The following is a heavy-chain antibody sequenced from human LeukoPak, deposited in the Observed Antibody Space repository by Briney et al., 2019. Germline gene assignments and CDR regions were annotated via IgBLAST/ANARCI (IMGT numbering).Heavy chain of an antibody. CDR3: ARGQTSVTTCYFDY. V-gene: IGHV4-34*01. Sequence: SETLSLTCAVCGGSFSGYYWSWIRQPPGKGLEWIGEINHSGSTNYNPSLKSRVTISVDTSKNQFSLKLSSVTAADTAVYYCARGQTSVTTCYFDYWGQGTPVTVSS. CDR2: INHSGST. D-gene: IGHD4-17*01. CDR1: GGSFSGYY. J-gene: IGHJ4*02.